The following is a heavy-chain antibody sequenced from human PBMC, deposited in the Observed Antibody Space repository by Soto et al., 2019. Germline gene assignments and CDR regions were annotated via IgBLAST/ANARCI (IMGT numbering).Heavy chain of an antibody. CDR2: ISSSSSYI. D-gene: IGHD6-13*01. Sequence: XGSLRLSFAASGFTFSSYSMNWVRQAPGKGLEWVSSISSSSSYIYYADSVKGRFTISRDNAKNSLYLQMNSLRAEDTAVYYCARDSIPAAGDIRYYYYYYGMDVWGQGTTVTVSS. CDR3: ARDSIPAAGDIRYYYYYYGMDV. CDR1: GFTFSSYS. J-gene: IGHJ6*02. V-gene: IGHV3-21*01.